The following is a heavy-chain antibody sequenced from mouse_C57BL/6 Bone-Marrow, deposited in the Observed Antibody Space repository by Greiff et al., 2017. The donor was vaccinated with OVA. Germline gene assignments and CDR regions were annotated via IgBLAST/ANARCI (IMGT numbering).Heavy chain of an antibody. CDR2: IYPRSGNT. Sequence: QVQLQQSGAELARPGASVKLSCKASGYTFTSYGISWVKQRTGQGLEWIGEIYPRSGNTYYNEKFKGKATLTADKSSSTAYMELRSLTSEDSAVYFCAGYGFWFAYWGQGTLVTVSA. D-gene: IGHD1-2*01. V-gene: IGHV1-81*01. CDR3: AGYGFWFAY. J-gene: IGHJ3*01. CDR1: GYTFTSYG.